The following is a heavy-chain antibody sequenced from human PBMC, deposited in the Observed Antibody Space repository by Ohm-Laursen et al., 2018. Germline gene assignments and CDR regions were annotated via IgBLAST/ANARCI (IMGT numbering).Heavy chain of an antibody. CDR1: GFTFSSYA. Sequence: SLRLSCAASGFTFSSYAMSWVRQAPGKGLEWVSAISGSGGSTYYADSVKGRFTISRDNSKNTLYLQMNSLRAEDTAVYYCVKAFVYYDILTGPSEGYDVWGQGTMVTVSS. J-gene: IGHJ3*01. V-gene: IGHV3-23*01. D-gene: IGHD3-9*01. CDR3: VKAFVYYDILTGPSEGYDV. CDR2: ISGSGGST.